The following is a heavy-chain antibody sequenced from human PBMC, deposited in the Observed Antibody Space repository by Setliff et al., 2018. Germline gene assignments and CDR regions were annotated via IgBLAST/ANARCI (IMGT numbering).Heavy chain of an antibody. CDR2: INGVNGNT. V-gene: IGHV1-3*01. Sequence: VASVKVSCKASGYTFTDYYIHWMRQAPGQSLEWMGWINGVNGNTKYSQNFQGRVTFTSDTSANTAFMELSSLRSEDSSMYYCARGQTVGPNSGKDYWGQGTLVTVSS. CDR3: ARGQTVGPNSGKDY. CDR1: GYTFTDYY. J-gene: IGHJ4*02. D-gene: IGHD1-26*01.